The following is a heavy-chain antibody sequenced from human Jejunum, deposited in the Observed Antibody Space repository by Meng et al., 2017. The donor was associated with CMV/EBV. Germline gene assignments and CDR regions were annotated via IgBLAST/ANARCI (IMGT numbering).Heavy chain of an antibody. V-gene: IGHV4-59*02. CDR3: VRHGDCSSGSCYYHWLDP. CDR2: IYNSGDI. Sequence: VDLEEPGPGLVRPSDTLSLTCSVSGGSVSKYYWGWIRQTPGGGLEWLGYIYNSGDIYYNPFLEGRVTISTDTSKNQFSLKLRYVTAADTAVYYCVRHGDCSSGSCYYHWLDPWGQGSLVTVSS. D-gene: IGHD2-2*01. J-gene: IGHJ5*01. CDR1: GGSVSKYY.